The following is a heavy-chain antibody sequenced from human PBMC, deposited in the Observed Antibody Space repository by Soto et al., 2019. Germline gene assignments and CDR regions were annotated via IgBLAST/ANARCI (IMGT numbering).Heavy chain of an antibody. V-gene: IGHV1-69*02. Sequence: QVQLVQSGAEVKKPGSSVKVSCKASGGTFSSYTISWVRQAPGQGLEWMGRIIPILGIANYAQKFQGRVTSTADKSTSTADMELSSLRSEDTAVYYCARVYGAESPTRWGQGTLFTVSS. CDR3: ARVYGAESPTR. D-gene: IGHD4-17*01. J-gene: IGHJ4*02. CDR2: IIPILGIA. CDR1: GGTFSSYT.